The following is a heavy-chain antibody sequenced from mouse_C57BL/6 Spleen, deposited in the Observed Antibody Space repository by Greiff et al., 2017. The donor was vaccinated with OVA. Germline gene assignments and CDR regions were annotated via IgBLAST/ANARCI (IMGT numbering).Heavy chain of an antibody. CDR3: ARTGTGRAMDY. J-gene: IGHJ4*01. Sequence: EVHLVESEGGLVQPGSSMKLSCTASGFTFSDYYMAWVRQVPEKGLEWVANINYDGSSTYYLDSLKSRFIISRDNAKNILYLQMSSLKSEDTATYYCARTGTGRAMDYWGQGTSVTVSS. CDR1: GFTFSDYY. CDR2: INYDGSST. D-gene: IGHD3-3*01. V-gene: IGHV5-16*01.